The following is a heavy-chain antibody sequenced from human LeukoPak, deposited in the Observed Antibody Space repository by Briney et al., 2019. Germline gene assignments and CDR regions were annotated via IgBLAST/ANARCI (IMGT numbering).Heavy chain of an antibody. V-gene: IGHV1-69*13. CDR3: ARDPEGYDYVWGSYRSNWFDP. Sequence: SVKVSCMASGGTFSSYAISWVRQAPGQGLEWMGGIIPIFGTANYAQKFQGRVTITADESTSTAYMELSSLRSEDTAVYYCARDPEGYDYVWGSYRSNWFDPWAREPWSPSPQ. D-gene: IGHD3-16*02. J-gene: IGHJ5*02. CDR1: GGTFSSYA. CDR2: IIPIFGTA.